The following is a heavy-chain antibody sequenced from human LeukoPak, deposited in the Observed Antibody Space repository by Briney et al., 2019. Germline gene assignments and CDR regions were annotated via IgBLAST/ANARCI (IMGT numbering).Heavy chain of an antibody. Sequence: GGSLRLSCAASGFTFSSYWMSWVRQAPGKGLEWVANIKQDGGEKYYVDSVKGRFTISRDNAKNSLYLQMNSLRAEDTAVYYCARHPSDYYGSGSYYLYYYYYYGMDVWGKGTTVTVSS. CDR3: ARHPSDYYGSGSYYLYYYYYYGMDV. CDR1: GFTFSSYW. J-gene: IGHJ6*04. D-gene: IGHD3-10*01. CDR2: IKQDGGEK. V-gene: IGHV3-7*03.